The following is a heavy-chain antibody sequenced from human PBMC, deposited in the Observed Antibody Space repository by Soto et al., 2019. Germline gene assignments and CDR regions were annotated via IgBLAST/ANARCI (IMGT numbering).Heavy chain of an antibody. Sequence: ASVKVSCKASGGTFSSYAISWVRQAPGQGLEWMGGIIPIFGTANYAQKFQGRVTITADESTSTAYMELSSLRSEDTAVYYCARAERSSSIAPYYGMDVWGQGTTVTVSS. CDR2: IIPIFGTA. J-gene: IGHJ6*02. D-gene: IGHD6-6*01. CDR1: GGTFSSYA. CDR3: ARAERSSSIAPYYGMDV. V-gene: IGHV1-69*13.